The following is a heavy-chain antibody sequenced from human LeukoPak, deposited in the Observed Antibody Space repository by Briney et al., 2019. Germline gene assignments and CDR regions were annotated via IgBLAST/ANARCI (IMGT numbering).Heavy chain of an antibody. D-gene: IGHD5-24*01. CDR3: ARDFGMFTISHGDAFAI. CDR2: ISAYDGNT. Sequence: ASLKVSCKASGYTFDNYGISWVRQAPGQGLEWMGWISAYDGNTNYANKLQGRVTMTTDASTSTAFMELRSLTSDDTAVYFCARDFGMFTISHGDAFAIWGQGTVVTVSS. V-gene: IGHV1-18*01. CDR1: GYTFDNYG. J-gene: IGHJ3*02.